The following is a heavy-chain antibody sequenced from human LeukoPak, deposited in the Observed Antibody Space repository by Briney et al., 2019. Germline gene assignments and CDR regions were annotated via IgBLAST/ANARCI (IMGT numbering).Heavy chain of an antibody. J-gene: IGHJ4*02. CDR1: GFTFSSYS. V-gene: IGHV3-21*01. CDR2: ISSSSSYI. D-gene: IGHD2-15*01. Sequence: GGSLRLSCAASGFTFSSYSMNWVRQAPGKGLEWVSSISSSSSYIYYADSVKGRFTISRDNAKNSLYLQMNSLRAEDTAVYYCISGYCSGGSCYLPFDYWGQGTLVTVSS. CDR3: ISGYCSGGSCYLPFDY.